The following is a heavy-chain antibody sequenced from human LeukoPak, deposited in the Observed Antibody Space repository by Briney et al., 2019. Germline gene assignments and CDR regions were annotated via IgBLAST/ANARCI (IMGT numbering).Heavy chain of an antibody. CDR1: GGSISSYY. Sequence: KPSETLSLTCTVSGGSISSYYWSWIRQPPGKGLEWIGYIYYSGSTNYSPSLKSRVTISVDTSKNQFSLKLSSVTAADTAVYYCAGARHYDFWSGYHEFDYWGQGTLVTVSS. V-gene: IGHV4-59*01. D-gene: IGHD3-3*01. CDR3: AGARHYDFWSGYHEFDY. CDR2: IYYSGST. J-gene: IGHJ4*02.